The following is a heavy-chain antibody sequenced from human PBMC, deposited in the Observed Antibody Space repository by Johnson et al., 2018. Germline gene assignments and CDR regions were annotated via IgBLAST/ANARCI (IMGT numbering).Heavy chain of an antibody. J-gene: IGHJ1*01. CDR2: ISTSGSTK. CDR1: GFTFSDYY. Sequence: QVQLVESGGGLVKPGGSLRLSCAASGFTFSDYYMSWVRQAPGKGLEWVSYISTSGSTKYYADSGKGRFTISRDNAKNSLYLQMSSLRAEDTAVYYCARDASYGDYAEYFQHWGQGTLVTVSS. D-gene: IGHD4-17*01. V-gene: IGHV3-11*01. CDR3: ARDASYGDYAEYFQH.